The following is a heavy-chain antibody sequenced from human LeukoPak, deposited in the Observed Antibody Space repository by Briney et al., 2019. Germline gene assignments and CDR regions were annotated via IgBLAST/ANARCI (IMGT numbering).Heavy chain of an antibody. CDR2: FDPEDGET. Sequence: GESLKISCKVSGYTLTELSMHWVRQAPGKGLEWMGGFDPEDGETIYAQKFQGRVTMTEDTSTDTAYMELSSLRSEDTAVYYCATFVSPTPQQITVSSGNLQFWGQGTLVTVSS. CDR3: ATFVSPTPQQITVSSGNLQF. V-gene: IGHV1-24*01. D-gene: IGHD5-24*01. J-gene: IGHJ4*02. CDR1: GYTLTELS.